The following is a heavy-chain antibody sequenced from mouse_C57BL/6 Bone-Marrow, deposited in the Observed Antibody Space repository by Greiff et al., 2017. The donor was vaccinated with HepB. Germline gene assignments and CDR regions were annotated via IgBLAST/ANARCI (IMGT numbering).Heavy chain of an antibody. V-gene: IGHV1-55*01. Sequence: QVQLKQPGAELVKPGASVKMSCKASGYTFTSYWITWVKHRPGQGLEWIGDIYPGSGSTNYNEKFKSKATLTVDTSSSTAYMQLSSLTSEDSAVYYCARDYYGNWFAYWGQGTLVTVSA. CDR3: ARDYYGNWFAY. D-gene: IGHD2-1*01. J-gene: IGHJ3*01. CDR2: IYPGSGST. CDR1: GYTFTSYW.